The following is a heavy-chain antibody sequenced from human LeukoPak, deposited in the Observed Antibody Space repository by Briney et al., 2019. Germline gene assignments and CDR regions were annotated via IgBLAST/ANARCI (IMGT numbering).Heavy chain of an antibody. CDR1: GYTFTSYY. CDR2: INPNSGGT. V-gene: IGHV1-2*02. Sequence: ASVKVSCKASGYTFTSYYMHWVRQAPGQGLEWMGWINPNSGGTNYAQKFQGRVTMTRDTSISTAYMELSRLRSDDTAVYYCAREEHGIAARVESWFDPWGQGTLVTVSS. CDR3: AREEHGIAARVESWFDP. J-gene: IGHJ5*02. D-gene: IGHD6-6*01.